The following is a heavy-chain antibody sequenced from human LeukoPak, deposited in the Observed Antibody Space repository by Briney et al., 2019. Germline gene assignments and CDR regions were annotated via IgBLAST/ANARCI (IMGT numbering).Heavy chain of an antibody. CDR2: IYYSGST. J-gene: IGHJ3*02. D-gene: IGHD3-9*01. CDR1: GGSFSGYY. CDR3: ARVYFDWLYAFDI. V-gene: IGHV4-34*01. Sequence: PSETLSLTCAVYGGSFSGYYWSWIRQPPGKGLEWIGSIYYSGSTYYNPSLKSRVTISVDTSKNQFSLKLSSVTAADTAVYYCARVYFDWLYAFDIWGQGTMVTVSS.